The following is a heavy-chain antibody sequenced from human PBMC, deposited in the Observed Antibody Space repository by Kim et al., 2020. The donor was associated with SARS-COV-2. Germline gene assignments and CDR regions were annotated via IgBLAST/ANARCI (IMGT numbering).Heavy chain of an antibody. CDR3: AADHKWELRRDAFDI. Sequence: SVKVSCKASGFTFTSSAVQWVRQARGQRLEWIGWIVVGSGNTNYAQKFQERVTITRDMSTSTAYMELSSLRSEDTAVYYCAADHKWELRRDAFDIWGQGTMVTVSS. CDR1: GFTFTSSA. D-gene: IGHD1-26*01. J-gene: IGHJ3*02. CDR2: IVVGSGNT. V-gene: IGHV1-58*01.